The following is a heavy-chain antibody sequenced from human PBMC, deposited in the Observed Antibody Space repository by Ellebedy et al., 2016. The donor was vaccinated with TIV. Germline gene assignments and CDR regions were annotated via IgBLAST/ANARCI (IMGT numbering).Heavy chain of an antibody. CDR2: IYSGTT. J-gene: IGHJ4*02. Sequence: MPSETLSLTCTVSGDSISSSSYYWGWIRQPPGKRLEWIANIYSGTTYYTPSLKSRVTISVDTSKNQFSLKLTSVTAADTAVYYCAGKVGRAVGGITPFDYWGPGILVAVSS. D-gene: IGHD6-19*01. CDR3: AGKVGRAVGGITPFDY. V-gene: IGHV4-39*07. CDR1: GDSISSSSYY.